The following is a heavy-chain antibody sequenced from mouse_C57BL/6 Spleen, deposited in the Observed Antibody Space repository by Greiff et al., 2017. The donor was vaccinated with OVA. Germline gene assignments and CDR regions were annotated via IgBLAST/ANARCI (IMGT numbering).Heavy chain of an antibody. V-gene: IGHV1-55*01. J-gene: IGHJ3*01. CDR1: GYTFTSYW. D-gene: IGHD2-5*01. CDR2: LYPGSGST. Sequence: QVQLQQPGAELVKPGASVKMSCKASGYTFTSYWITWVKQRPGQGLEWIGDLYPGSGSTNYNEKFKSKATLTVDTSSSTAYMQLSSLTSEDSAVYYCAREEDSNYVAWFAYWGQGTLVTVSA. CDR3: AREEDSNYVAWFAY.